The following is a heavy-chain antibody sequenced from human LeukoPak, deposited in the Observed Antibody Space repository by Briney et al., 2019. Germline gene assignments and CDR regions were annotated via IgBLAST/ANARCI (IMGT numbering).Heavy chain of an antibody. D-gene: IGHD3-22*01. CDR1: GGSISSYY. CDR2: IYYSGST. V-gene: IGHV4-59*08. J-gene: IGHJ1*01. CDR3: ARGHVDYDSSGYYYRYFQH. Sequence: PSETLSLTCTVSGGSISSYYGSWIRQPPGKGLEWIGYIYYSGSTNYNPSLKSRVTISVDTSKNQFSLKLSSVTAADTAVYYCARGHVDYDSSGYYYRYFQHWGQGTLVTVSS.